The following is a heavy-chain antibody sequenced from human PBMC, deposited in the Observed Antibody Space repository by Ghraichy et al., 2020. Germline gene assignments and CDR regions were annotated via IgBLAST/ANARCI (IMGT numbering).Heavy chain of an antibody. CDR3: ARAQQLGNNWFDP. V-gene: IGHV4-59*01. D-gene: IGHD6-13*01. J-gene: IGHJ5*02. CDR1: GGSISSYY. CDR2: IYYSGST. Sequence: SETLSLTCTVSGGSISSYYWSWIRQPPGKGLEWIGYIYYSGSTNYNPSLKSRVTISVDTSKNQFSLKLSSVTAADTAVYYCARAQQLGNNWFDPWGQGTLVTVSS.